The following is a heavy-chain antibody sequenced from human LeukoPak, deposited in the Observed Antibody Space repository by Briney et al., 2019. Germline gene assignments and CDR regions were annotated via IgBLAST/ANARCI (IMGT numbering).Heavy chain of an antibody. Sequence: EASVKVSCKASGYTFTSYDINWVRQDTGQGLEWMGWMNTNSVNTGSAQKFQGRVTMTRNTSISTAYMELSSLRSEDTAVYYCAMSSIYYYGSGSANFHYWGQGTLVTVSS. D-gene: IGHD3-10*01. CDR3: AMSSIYYYGSGSANFHY. J-gene: IGHJ4*02. V-gene: IGHV1-8*01. CDR1: GYTFTSYD. CDR2: MNTNSVNT.